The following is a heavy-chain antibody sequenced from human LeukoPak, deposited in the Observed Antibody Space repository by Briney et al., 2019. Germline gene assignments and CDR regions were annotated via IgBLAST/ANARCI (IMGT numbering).Heavy chain of an antibody. Sequence: GGSLRLSCAASGFTFSSYAMHWVRQAPGKGLEWVAVISYDGSNKYYADSVKGRFTISRDNSKSTLYLQMNSLRAEDTAVYYCARKSSSLRGGVFDYWGQGTLVTVSS. CDR1: GFTFSSYA. J-gene: IGHJ4*02. CDR2: ISYDGSNK. D-gene: IGHD6-13*01. V-gene: IGHV3-30*01. CDR3: ARKSSSLRGGVFDY.